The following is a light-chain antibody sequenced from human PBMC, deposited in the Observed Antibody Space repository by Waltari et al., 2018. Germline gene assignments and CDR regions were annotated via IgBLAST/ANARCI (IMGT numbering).Light chain of an antibody. CDR2: GAT. V-gene: IGKV1D-8*03. CDR1: QDISLY. J-gene: IGKJ1*01. Sequence: VIWMTQSPSLVSASIGDRVTISCRMSQDISLYLCWYQQKAGKAPELLIYGATTLQSGVPSRFSGSGSGTDFTLTISRLQSEDFATYYCQQYYNFPWTFGQGTTVEIK. CDR3: QQYYNFPWT.